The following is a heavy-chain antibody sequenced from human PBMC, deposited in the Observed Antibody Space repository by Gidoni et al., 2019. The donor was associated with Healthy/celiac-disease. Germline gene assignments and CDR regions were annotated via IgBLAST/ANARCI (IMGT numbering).Heavy chain of an antibody. Sequence: EVQLLESGGGLVQPGGSLRLSCAVYGFTFSSYAMSWVRQAPGKGLEWVSAISGSGGSTYYTDSVKGRFTISRDNSKNTLYLQMNSLRAEDTAVYYCVGRSGWFIDYWGQGTLVTVSS. V-gene: IGHV3-23*01. D-gene: IGHD6-19*01. J-gene: IGHJ4*02. CDR3: VGRSGWFIDY. CDR2: ISGSGGST. CDR1: GFTFSSYA.